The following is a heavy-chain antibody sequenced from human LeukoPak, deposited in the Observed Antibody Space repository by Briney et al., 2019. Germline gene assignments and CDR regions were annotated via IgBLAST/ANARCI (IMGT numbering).Heavy chain of an antibody. CDR3: AKRERAVSGTYYFDY. V-gene: IGHV3-74*01. D-gene: IGHD6-19*01. CDR2: ISSDGSST. CDR1: GFTFSASW. Sequence: GGSLRLSCAASGFTFSASWMHWVRQAPGKGLVWLSRISSDGSSTNYADSVKGRFTISRDNAKNTLYLQMNGLSPEDTAEYYCAKRERAVSGTYYFDYWGQGTLVTVSS. J-gene: IGHJ4*02.